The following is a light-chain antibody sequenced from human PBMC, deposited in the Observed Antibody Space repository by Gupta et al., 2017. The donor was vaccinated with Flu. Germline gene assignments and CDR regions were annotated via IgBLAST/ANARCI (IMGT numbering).Light chain of an antibody. CDR3: QTWVTGIQV. Sequence: QLVLTQSPSASASLGASVKLTCTLSSGHSSYAIAWHQQQPEKGPRYLMKVNSDGSHNTGDGIPDRFSGSSSGAERYLTISSLQSEDDADYYCQTWVTGIQVFGGGTKLTVL. V-gene: IGLV4-69*01. CDR1: SGHSSYA. CDR2: VNSDGSH. J-gene: IGLJ3*02.